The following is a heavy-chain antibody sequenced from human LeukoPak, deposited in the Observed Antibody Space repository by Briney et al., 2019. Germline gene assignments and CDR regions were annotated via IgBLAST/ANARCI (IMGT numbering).Heavy chain of an antibody. CDR3: AREIAVAAAPDI. CDR1: GGSISSGSYY. J-gene: IGHJ3*02. Sequence: PSQTLSLTCTVSGGSISSGSYYWGWIRQPPGKGLEWIGSIYYSGSTYYNPSLKSRVTISVDTSKNQFSLKLSSVTAADTAVYYCAREIAVAAAPDIWGQGTMVTVSS. V-gene: IGHV4-39*07. CDR2: IYYSGST. D-gene: IGHD6-19*01.